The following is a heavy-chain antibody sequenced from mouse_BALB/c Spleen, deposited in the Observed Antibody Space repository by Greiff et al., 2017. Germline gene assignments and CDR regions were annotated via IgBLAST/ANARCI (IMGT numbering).Heavy chain of an antibody. CDR2: INPDSSTI. V-gene: IGHV4-1*02. J-gene: IGHJ3*01. Sequence: DVKLQESGGGLVQPGGSLKLSCAASGFDFSRYWMSWVRQAPGKGLEWIGEINPDSSTINYTPSLKDKSIISRDNAKNTLYLQMSKVRSEDTALYYCASPIYYDYDVGFAYWGQGTLVTVSA. D-gene: IGHD2-4*01. CDR1: GFDFSRYW. CDR3: ASPIYYDYDVGFAY.